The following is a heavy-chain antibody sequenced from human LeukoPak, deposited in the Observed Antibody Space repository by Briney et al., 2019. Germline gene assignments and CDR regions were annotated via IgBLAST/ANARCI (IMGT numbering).Heavy chain of an antibody. V-gene: IGHV3-64D*09. CDR1: GYTFSTSA. D-gene: IGHD3-10*01. Sequence: GGSLRLSCSASGYTFSTSAMHWVRQAPGKGLEYVSAISSNGGSTYYADSVKGRFTISRDNSKNTLHLQMSSLRAEDTAVYYCVGVRWFGGSNWFDPWGQGTLVTVSS. CDR2: ISSNGGST. CDR3: VGVRWFGGSNWFDP. J-gene: IGHJ5*02.